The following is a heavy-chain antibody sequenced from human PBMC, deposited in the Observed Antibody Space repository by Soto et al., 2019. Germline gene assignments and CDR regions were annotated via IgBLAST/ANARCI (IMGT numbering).Heavy chain of an antibody. J-gene: IGHJ3*02. Sequence: NPSETLSLTCTVSGCSISSYYWSWIRQPPGKGLEWIGYIYYSGSTNYNPSLKSRVTISVDTSKNQFSLKLSSVTAADTAVYYCARALTLTGYYIHDAFDIWGQGTMVTVSS. CDR3: ARALTLTGYYIHDAFDI. CDR2: IYYSGST. V-gene: IGHV4-59*01. CDR1: GCSISSYY. D-gene: IGHD3-9*01.